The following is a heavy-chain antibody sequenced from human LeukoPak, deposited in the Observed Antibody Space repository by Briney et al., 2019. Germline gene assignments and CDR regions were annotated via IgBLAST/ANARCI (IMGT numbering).Heavy chain of an antibody. V-gene: IGHV3-33*01. D-gene: IGHD6-6*01. Sequence: GRSLRLSCAASGFTFSSYGMHWVRQAPGKGLEWVAVIWYEGSKKYYEDSVKGRFTISRDNSKNTLYLQMNSLRAEDTAVYYCARDVSSSSDINWFDPWGQGTLVTVSS. J-gene: IGHJ5*02. CDR2: IWYEGSKK. CDR3: ARDVSSSSDINWFDP. CDR1: GFTFSSYG.